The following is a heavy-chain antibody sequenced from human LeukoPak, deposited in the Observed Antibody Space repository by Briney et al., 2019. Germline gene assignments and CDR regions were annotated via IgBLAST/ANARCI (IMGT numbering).Heavy chain of an antibody. J-gene: IGHJ3*02. CDR3: ASAGDTSDYFYFSAFDI. Sequence: GESLKISCHGSGYSFTNSWIGWVRQMPGKGLVWMGIIYPGDSDTTYSPSFQGQVTISADKSISTAYLQWSSLKASDTAMYYCASAGDTSDYFYFSAFDIWGQGTMVTVSS. CDR2: IYPGDSDT. D-gene: IGHD3-22*01. V-gene: IGHV5-51*01. CDR1: GYSFTNSW.